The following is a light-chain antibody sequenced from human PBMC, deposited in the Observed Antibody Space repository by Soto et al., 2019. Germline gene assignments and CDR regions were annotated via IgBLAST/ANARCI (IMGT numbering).Light chain of an antibody. V-gene: IGLV2-14*01. CDR3: TSHTASSTWV. CDR1: SSDVGYDNY. CDR2: EVS. J-gene: IGLJ3*02. Sequence: QSALTQPASVSGSPGQSITISCTGTSSDVGYDNYFSWFQQHPGKAPKLMIYEVSRRPSGVSNRFSGSKSANTASLTISGLQAEDEADYYCTSHTASSTWVFGGGTQLTVL.